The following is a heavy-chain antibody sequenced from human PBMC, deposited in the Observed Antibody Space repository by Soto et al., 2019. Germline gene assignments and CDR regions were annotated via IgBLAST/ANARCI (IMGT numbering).Heavy chain of an antibody. CDR2: IIPIFGKA. D-gene: IGHD3-10*02. V-gene: IGHV1-69*13. CDR3: ASGGIYVDWFDP. Sequence: SVKVSCKASGVTFSSYAISWVRQAPGQGLEWMGGIIPIFGKANYAQKFQGSVTITADESTSTAYMELSSLRFEDMAVYYCASGGIYVDWFDPWGQGTLVTVS. CDR1: GVTFSSYA. J-gene: IGHJ5*02.